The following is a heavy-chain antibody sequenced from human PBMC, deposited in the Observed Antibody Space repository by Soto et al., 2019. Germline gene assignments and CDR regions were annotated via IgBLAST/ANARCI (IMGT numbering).Heavy chain of an antibody. Sequence: PGGSLRLSCAASGFTFSSYAMSWVRQAPGKGLEWVSVISGSGGSTYYADSVKGRFTISRDNSRNTLYLQMNSLRAEDTAVYYCAKEGGRYDCSSTSCYVSYYYGMDVWGQGTTVTVSS. D-gene: IGHD2-2*01. CDR2: ISGSGGST. V-gene: IGHV3-23*01. J-gene: IGHJ6*02. CDR3: AKEGGRYDCSSTSCYVSYYYGMDV. CDR1: GFTFSSYA.